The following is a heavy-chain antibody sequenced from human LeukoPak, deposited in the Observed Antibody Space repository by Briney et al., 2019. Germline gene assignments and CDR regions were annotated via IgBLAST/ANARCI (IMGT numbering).Heavy chain of an antibody. CDR1: GGSISSYY. Sequence: PSETLSLTCTVSGGSISSYYWSWIRQPPGKGLEWIGYIYYSGSTNYNPSLKSRITISVDRSKNQFSLKLSSMTAADTAVYYCARASYYQYYGMDVWGQGTTVTVSS. CDR3: ARASYYQYYGMDV. V-gene: IGHV4-59*01. CDR2: IYYSGST. J-gene: IGHJ6*02.